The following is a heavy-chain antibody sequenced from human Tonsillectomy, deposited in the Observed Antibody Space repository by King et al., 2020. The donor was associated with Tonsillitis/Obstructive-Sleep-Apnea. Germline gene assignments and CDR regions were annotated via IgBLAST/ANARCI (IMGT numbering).Heavy chain of an antibody. CDR1: CGSISSSNYY. Sequence: QLQESGPGLVKPSETLSLTCTVSCGSISSSNYYWGWIRQPPGKGLEWIGSFYYSWSTYYNPSLKSRVTISVDTSKNQFSLKLSSVTAADTAVFYCARQGSGYEALPYYYGMDVWGQGTTVTVSS. V-gene: IGHV4-39*01. CDR2: FYYSWST. CDR3: ARQGSGYEALPYYYGMDV. J-gene: IGHJ6*02. D-gene: IGHD3-10*01.